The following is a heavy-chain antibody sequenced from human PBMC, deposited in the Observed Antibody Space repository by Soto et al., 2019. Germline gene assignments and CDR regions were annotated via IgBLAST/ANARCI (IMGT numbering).Heavy chain of an antibody. CDR3: ARLKYYYGSGSYIADYYYGMDV. CDR1: GFTFSSYS. D-gene: IGHD3-10*01. Sequence: GGSLRLSCAASGFTFSSYSMNWVRQAPGKGLEWVSYISSSSSTIYYADSVKGRFTISRDNAKNSLYLQMNSLRDEDTAVYYCARLKYYYGSGSYIADYYYGMDVWGQGTTVTVSS. V-gene: IGHV3-48*02. CDR2: ISSSSSTI. J-gene: IGHJ6*02.